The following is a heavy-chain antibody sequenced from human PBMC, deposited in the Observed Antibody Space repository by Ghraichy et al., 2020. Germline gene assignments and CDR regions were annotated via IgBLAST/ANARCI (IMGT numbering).Heavy chain of an antibody. D-gene: IGHD6-13*01. CDR3: AKDPTTSGYSRGGGPDAFDI. J-gene: IGHJ3*02. CDR2: ISGSGDNT. Sequence: GGSLRLSCAASGFTFSSYVMNWVRQAPGKGLEWVSGISGSGDNTYYADSVKGRFTISRDNSKNTLYLQMNSLRAEDTAVYYCAKDPTTSGYSRGGGPDAFDIWGQGTMVTVSS. CDR1: GFTFSSYV. V-gene: IGHV3-23*01.